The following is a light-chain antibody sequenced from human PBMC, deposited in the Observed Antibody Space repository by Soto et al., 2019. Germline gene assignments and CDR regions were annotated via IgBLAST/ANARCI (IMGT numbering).Light chain of an antibody. CDR2: EVS. CDR1: SSDVGAYNY. J-gene: IGLJ1*01. V-gene: IGLV2-8*01. Sequence: QSVLTQPPSASGAPGQSGTISCTGTSSDVGAYNYVSWYQQHPGKAPKLMIYEVSKRPSGVPDRFSGSKSVNTASLTVSGLHAEDEADYYCSSYAGSNKVVVGTGTKLTVL. CDR3: SSYAGSNKVV.